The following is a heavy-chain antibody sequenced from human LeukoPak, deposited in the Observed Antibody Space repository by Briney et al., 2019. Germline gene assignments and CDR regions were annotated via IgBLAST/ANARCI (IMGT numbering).Heavy chain of an antibody. CDR2: ISSSSTTI. Sequence: GGSLRLSCAASGFTFSSYSMNWVRKAPGKGREWVSYISSSSTTIYYADFVKGRFTISRDNAKNSLYLQMNSLRAEDTAVYYCARDSQYSDLDIWGQGTMVTVSS. V-gene: IGHV3-48*01. CDR3: ARDSQYSDLDI. J-gene: IGHJ3*02. CDR1: GFTFSSYS. D-gene: IGHD6-6*01.